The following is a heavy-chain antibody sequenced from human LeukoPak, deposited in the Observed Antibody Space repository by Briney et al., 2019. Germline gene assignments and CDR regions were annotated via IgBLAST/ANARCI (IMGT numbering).Heavy chain of an antibody. CDR1: GFTFSSYG. CDR2: IPYDGSNK. J-gene: IGHJ4*02. V-gene: IGHV3-30*03. Sequence: GRSLRLSCAASGFTFSSYGMHWVRQAPGKGLEWVAVIPYDGSNKYYADSVKGRFTISRDNSKNTLYLQMNSLRAEDTAVYYCARKHNNHLSGDYWGQGTLVTVSS. D-gene: IGHD1-14*01. CDR3: ARKHNNHLSGDY.